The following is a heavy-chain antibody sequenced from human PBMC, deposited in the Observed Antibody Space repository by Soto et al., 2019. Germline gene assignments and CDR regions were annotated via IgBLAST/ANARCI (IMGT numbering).Heavy chain of an antibody. CDR2: TYYRSKWYN. Sequence: SQTLSLTCAISGDSVSGNSAAWNWIMQSPSRGLELLGRTYYRSKWYNDYAVSVKSRITFTTDTSKNQFSLHLNSVTPEDTAVYSGARDFQHYQSSASYFDYLGQGPLVTRSS. CDR3: ARDFQHYQSSASYFDY. J-gene: IGHJ4*02. CDR1: GDSVSGNSAA. D-gene: IGHD6-19*01. V-gene: IGHV6-1*01.